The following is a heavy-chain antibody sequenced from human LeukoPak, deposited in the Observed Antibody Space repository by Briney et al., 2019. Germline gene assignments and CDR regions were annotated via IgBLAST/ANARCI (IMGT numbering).Heavy chain of an antibody. CDR3: AKVRFESYHRGADF. J-gene: IGHJ4*02. Sequence: GGSLRLSCAASGFSFSRYAIAWVRLDAGKGLEWVSVVTVSGSTSFYADTVKGRFTVSRDNSKNTLYLQMNSLRAADSAVSYCAKVRFESYHRGADFWGEGTLDTVS. CDR2: VTVSGSTS. CDR1: GFSFSRYA. D-gene: IGHD3-9*01. V-gene: IGHV3-23*01.